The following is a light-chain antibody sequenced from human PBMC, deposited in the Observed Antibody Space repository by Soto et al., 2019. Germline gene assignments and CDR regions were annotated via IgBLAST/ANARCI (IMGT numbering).Light chain of an antibody. J-gene: IGLJ2*01. CDR3: SYYTTSSTHVV. CDR1: SSDVGSYNY. V-gene: IGLV2-14*01. CDR2: DVS. Sequence: QSALTQPASVSGSPGQSITISCTGTSSDVGSYNYVSWYQQYPGKAPKLMIYDVSNRPSGVSYRFSGSKSSNTASLTISGLQAEDEADYYCSYYTTSSTHVVVGGGTQLTV.